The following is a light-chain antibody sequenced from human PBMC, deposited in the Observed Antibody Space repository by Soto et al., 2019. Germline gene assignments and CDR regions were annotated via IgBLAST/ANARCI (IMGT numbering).Light chain of an antibody. CDR2: EVS. J-gene: IGLJ1*01. Sequence: QSVLTQAPSASGSPGQSVTISCTGTSSDVGGYNYVSWYQQHPGKAPKLMIYEVSERPSGVPDRFSGSKSSNTAPLTVSGLQAEDEADYYCSSYAGSNNFVFGTGTKVTVL. CDR1: SSDVGGYNY. CDR3: SSYAGSNNFV. V-gene: IGLV2-8*01.